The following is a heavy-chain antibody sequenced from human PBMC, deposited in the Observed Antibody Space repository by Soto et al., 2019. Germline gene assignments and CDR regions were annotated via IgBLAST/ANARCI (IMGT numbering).Heavy chain of an antibody. CDR3: AHRGAYSSGSYLSRLDP. J-gene: IGHJ5*02. Sequence: QITLNESGPTLVTPTQTLTLTCTFSGFSLTATAVGVGWFRQSPGKALEWLAIIYWDDDRHYRPSLESRLTITKNTSKNQVVLTLTNVEPSDTATYYCAHRGAYSSGSYLSRLDPWGPGILVTVSS. CDR1: GFSLTATAVG. CDR2: IYWDDDR. D-gene: IGHD3-10*01. V-gene: IGHV2-5*02.